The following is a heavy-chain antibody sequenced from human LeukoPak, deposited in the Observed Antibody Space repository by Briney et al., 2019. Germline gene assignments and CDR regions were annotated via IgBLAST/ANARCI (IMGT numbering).Heavy chain of an antibody. V-gene: IGHV3-9*03. CDR2: ISWNSGSI. J-gene: IGHJ4*02. D-gene: IGHD3-22*01. CDR1: GFTFDDYA. CDR3: ARADSTGYFLGHFDY. Sequence: GGSLRLSCAASGFTFDDYAMHWVRQAPGKGLEWVSGISWNSGSIGYADSVKGRFTISRDNAKNSLYLQMNSLRAEDMALYYCARADSTGYFLGHFDYWGQGTLVTVSS.